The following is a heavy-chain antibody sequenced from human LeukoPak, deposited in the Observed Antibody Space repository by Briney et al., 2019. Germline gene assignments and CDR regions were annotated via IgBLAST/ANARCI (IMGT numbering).Heavy chain of an antibody. CDR1: GASISTYY. V-gene: IGHV4-4*09. Sequence: PSETLSLTCVVSGASISTYYWTWIRQPPGKGLEWIGYVFSSGSTNSNPSLKSRVTISLDTSKSQFSLKMTSVTAADTAVYYCARRRLGDAFDVWGQGTMVAVSS. CDR3: ARRRLGDAFDV. D-gene: IGHD3-16*01. CDR2: VFSSGST. J-gene: IGHJ3*01.